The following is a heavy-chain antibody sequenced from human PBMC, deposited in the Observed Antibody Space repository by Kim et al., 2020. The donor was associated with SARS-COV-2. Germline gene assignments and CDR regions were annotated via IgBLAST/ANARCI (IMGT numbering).Heavy chain of an antibody. CDR3: VKEKYSSGWTVFDY. Sequence: GGSLRLSCSASGFTFSSYAMHWVRQAPGKGLEYVSAISSNGGSTYYAYSVKGRFTISRDNSKNTLYLQMSSLRAEDTAVYYCVKEKYSSGWTVFDYWGQGTLVTVSS. CDR2: ISSNGGST. J-gene: IGHJ4*02. V-gene: IGHV3-64D*09. D-gene: IGHD6-19*01. CDR1: GFTFSSYA.